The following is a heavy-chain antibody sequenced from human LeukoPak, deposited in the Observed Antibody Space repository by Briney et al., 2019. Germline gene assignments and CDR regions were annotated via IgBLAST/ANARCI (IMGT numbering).Heavy chain of an antibody. J-gene: IGHJ4*02. V-gene: IGHV4-31*03. CDR2: ISDSGST. D-gene: IGHD2-15*01. CDR3: ARRGRI. Sequence: PSQTLSLTCTVSGGSISSGIYYWNWIRQHPGKGLEWIGYISDSGSTYYNPSLQTRVTISVDRSKNQFSLKLSSVTAADTAVYFWARRGRIWGQGTLVTVSS. CDR1: GGSISSGIYY.